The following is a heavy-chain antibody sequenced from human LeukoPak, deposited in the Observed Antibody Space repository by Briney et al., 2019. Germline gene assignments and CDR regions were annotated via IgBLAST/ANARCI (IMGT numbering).Heavy chain of an antibody. Sequence: ASVKVSCKASGYTFTGYYMHWVRQAPGQGLEWTGWIDPNSGGTNYAQKFQGRVTMTRDTSISTAYMELSRLRSDDTAVYYWARDPIVVVPAADNWFDPWGQGTLVTVSS. CDR2: IDPNSGGT. V-gene: IGHV1-2*02. D-gene: IGHD2-2*01. J-gene: IGHJ5*02. CDR1: GYTFTGYY. CDR3: ARDPIVVVPAADNWFDP.